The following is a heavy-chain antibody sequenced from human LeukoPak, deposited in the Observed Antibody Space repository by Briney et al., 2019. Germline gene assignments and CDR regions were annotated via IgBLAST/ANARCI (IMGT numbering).Heavy chain of an antibody. CDR3: ARDLRYSSGWSASGMDV. V-gene: IGHV1-2*02. D-gene: IGHD6-19*01. Sequence: ASVKVSCKASGYTFTGYYMHWVRQAPGQGLEWMGWINPNSGGTNYAQRFQGRVTMTRDTSISTAYMELSRLRSDDTAVYYCARDLRYSSGWSASGMDVWGKGTTVTISS. J-gene: IGHJ6*03. CDR1: GYTFTGYY. CDR2: INPNSGGT.